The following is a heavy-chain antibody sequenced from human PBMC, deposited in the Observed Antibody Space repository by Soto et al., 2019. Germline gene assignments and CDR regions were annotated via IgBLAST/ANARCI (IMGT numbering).Heavy chain of an antibody. CDR1: RFAFSSYA. D-gene: IGHD4-17*01. J-gene: IGHJ2*01. CDR3: AKGTTVTPWRYLDL. V-gene: IGHV3-30*18. CDR2: ISYDGGYE. Sequence: QEQLVESGGGVVQPGKSLRLSCTASRFAFSSYAMHWVRQAPGKGLEWVAVISYDGGYENYADSVKGRFTVSGANSKNTLWLQMNSLRAEDTALYYCAKGTTVTPWRYLDLWGQGTLVTVSS.